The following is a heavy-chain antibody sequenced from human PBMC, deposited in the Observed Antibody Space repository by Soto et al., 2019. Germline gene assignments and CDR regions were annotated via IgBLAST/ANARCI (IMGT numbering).Heavy chain of an antibody. J-gene: IGHJ5*02. D-gene: IGHD2-2*01. V-gene: IGHV1-18*01. CDR3: ARDSVVVVPAAIYWFDP. CDR1: GYTFTSYG. Sequence: SVKVSCKASGYTFTSYGISWVRQAPGQGLEWMGWISAYNGNTNYAQKLQGRVTMTTDTSTSTAYMELRSLRSDDTAVYYCARDSVVVVPAAIYWFDPWGQGTLVTVSS. CDR2: ISAYNGNT.